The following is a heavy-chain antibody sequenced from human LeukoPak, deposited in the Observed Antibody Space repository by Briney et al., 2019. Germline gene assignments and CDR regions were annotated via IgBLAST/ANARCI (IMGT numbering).Heavy chain of an antibody. J-gene: IGHJ3*02. D-gene: IGHD6-13*01. CDR2: ISHIGGST. CDR3: AKEAAAFQLYDALDM. Sequence: GGSLRLSCAASGFTFSSFAMSWVRQAPGKGLEWVSAISHIGGSTYYADSVKGRFTISRDNSKNTLYLQVNSLIIEDTAIYYCAKEAAAFQLYDALDMRGQGTMVTVSS. CDR1: GFTFSSFA. V-gene: IGHV3-23*01.